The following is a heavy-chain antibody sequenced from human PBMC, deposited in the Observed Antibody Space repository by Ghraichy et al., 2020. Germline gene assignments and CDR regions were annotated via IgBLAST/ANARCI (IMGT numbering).Heavy chain of an antibody. V-gene: IGHV4-39*01. J-gene: IGHJ4*02. CDR2: IYYSGRT. CDR3: ARHASGTGRGPYYFDF. Sequence: SETLSLTCTVSGGSISSSSFHWGWIRQPPGKGLEWIGSIYYSGRTYYNSSLKSRVTISVDTSKNQFSLKLRSVTAADTAVYYCARHASGTGRGPYYFDFWGQGTLVTVSS. CDR1: GGSISSSSFH. D-gene: IGHD3-3*01.